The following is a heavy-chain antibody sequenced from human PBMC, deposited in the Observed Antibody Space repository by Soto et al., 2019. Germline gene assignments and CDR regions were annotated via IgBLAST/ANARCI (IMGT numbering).Heavy chain of an antibody. CDR1: GGSFSGYY. D-gene: IGHD3-10*01. Sequence: QVQLQQWGAGLLKTSETLSLTCAVYGGSFSGYYWSWIRQPPGKGLEWIGEINHSGSTNYNPSLKSRVTISVDTSKNQFSLKLSSVTAADTAVYYCARGNMGSGSYYFDYWGQGTLVTVSS. V-gene: IGHV4-34*01. CDR3: ARGNMGSGSYYFDY. CDR2: INHSGST. J-gene: IGHJ4*02.